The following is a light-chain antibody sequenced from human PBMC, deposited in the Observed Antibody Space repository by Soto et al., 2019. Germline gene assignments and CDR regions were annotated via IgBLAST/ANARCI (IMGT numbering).Light chain of an antibody. Sequence: ESVLTQSPATLSLSPGERATLSCRASPSVSNSLAWYQHKPGQAPRVLIYVASTRATGIPARFSGSGSGTDFTLSISRVEPEDFAVYYCQQYGTSPWTFGQGTKVDIK. CDR3: QQYGTSPWT. CDR2: VAS. V-gene: IGKV3-11*01. J-gene: IGKJ1*01. CDR1: PSVSNS.